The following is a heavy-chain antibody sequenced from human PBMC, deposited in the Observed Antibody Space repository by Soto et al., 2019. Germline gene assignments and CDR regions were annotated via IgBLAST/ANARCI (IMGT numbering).Heavy chain of an antibody. Sequence: PGGSLRLSCVASGFIFSNYAMSWVRQAPGKGPEWVSVISGGSSTINYADSVKGRFTVSRDNSKNTLYLQMTRLRAEDTAIYYCAKSEVTTGWRHYFDYWGLGTLVTVSS. CDR2: ISGGSSTI. CDR1: GFIFSNYA. V-gene: IGHV3-23*01. CDR3: AKSEVTTGWRHYFDY. D-gene: IGHD4-17*01. J-gene: IGHJ4*02.